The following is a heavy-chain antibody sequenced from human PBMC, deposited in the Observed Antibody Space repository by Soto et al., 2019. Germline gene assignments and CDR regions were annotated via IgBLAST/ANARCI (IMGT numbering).Heavy chain of an antibody. CDR1: CDSISIRSYY. CDR2: IYYSGST. J-gene: IGHJ4*02. CDR3: ARQRTSVVTQAYFDV. Sequence: KASQTLSLTCTVPCDSISIRSYYWYWIRQPPWKGLEWIGSIYYSGSTYKTPSLRSRVSMSIDTSKDEFSLKLKSVTAADTALYFCARQRTSVVTQAYFDVWGPGSMVRVSS. V-gene: IGHV4-39*01. D-gene: IGHD2-21*02.